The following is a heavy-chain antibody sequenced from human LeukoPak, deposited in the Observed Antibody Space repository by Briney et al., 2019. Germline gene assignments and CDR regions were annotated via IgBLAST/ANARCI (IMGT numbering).Heavy chain of an antibody. V-gene: IGHV1-46*01. J-gene: IGHJ4*02. Sequence: ASVKVSCKTSGYTFTSYYMHWMRQAPGQGLEWVGMINPNGGGTSSAQKFQGRVTMTRDTSTSTVYMELSSLRSEDTAVYYCARGSMREMGFAVVGATRSINFDYWGQGTLVTVSS. CDR1: GYTFTSYY. CDR2: INPNGGGT. D-gene: IGHD1-26*01. CDR3: ARGSMREMGFAVVGATRSINFDY.